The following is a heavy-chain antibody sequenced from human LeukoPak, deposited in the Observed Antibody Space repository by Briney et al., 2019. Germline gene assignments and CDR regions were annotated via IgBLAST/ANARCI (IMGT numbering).Heavy chain of an antibody. V-gene: IGHV3-7*01. CDR3: ARDPHYYDSSGYPRYYFDY. CDR2: IKQDGSEK. CDR1: GFTFSSYW. Sequence: GGSLRLSCAASGFTFSSYWMSWVRQAPGKGLEWVANIKQDGSEKDYVDSMKGRFTISRDNAKNSLYLQMNSLRAEDTAVYYCARDPHYYDSSGYPRYYFDYWGQGTLVTVSS. D-gene: IGHD3-22*01. J-gene: IGHJ4*02.